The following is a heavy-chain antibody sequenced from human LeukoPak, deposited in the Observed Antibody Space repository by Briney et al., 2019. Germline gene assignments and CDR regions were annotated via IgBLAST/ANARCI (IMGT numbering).Heavy chain of an antibody. V-gene: IGHV3-23*01. CDR3: AKAPVATCRGAYCYPFDY. J-gene: IGHJ4*02. CDR2: ISDSGNT. Sequence: GGSLRLSCAASGFTLSSYAMSWVRQAPGKGLEWVSAISDSGNTYHADSVKGRFTISRDSSKNTLFLQMNRLRPEDAAVYYCAKAPVATCRGAYCYPFDYWGQGTLVTVSS. CDR1: GFTLSSYA. D-gene: IGHD2-21*01.